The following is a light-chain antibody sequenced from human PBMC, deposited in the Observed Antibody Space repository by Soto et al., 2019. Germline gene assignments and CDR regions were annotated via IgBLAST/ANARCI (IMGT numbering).Light chain of an antibody. J-gene: IGKJ1*01. CDR3: QQYRAYPWT. CDR1: QSIGSW. Sequence: DIQMTQSPSTLSASVGDRVTITCRPSQSIGSWLAWYQQKPGKAPKLLTYDASSLERGVPSRFSGSGSGTQFTLSIASLQPDDFATYYCQQYRAYPWTFGQGTKVDIK. V-gene: IGKV1-5*01. CDR2: DAS.